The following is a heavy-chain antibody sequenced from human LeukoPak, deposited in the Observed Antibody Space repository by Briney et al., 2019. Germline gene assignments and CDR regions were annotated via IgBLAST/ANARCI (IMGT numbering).Heavy chain of an antibody. J-gene: IGHJ4*01. Sequence: GASVKVSCKASADTFTAYYMHWVRQAPGQGLEWMGWINPKSGGTNFAQRFKGRVTMTRDTSISSAYMELNSLTSDDTAVYYCARVPYYGSGSYPYYFDYWGHGTLVTVSS. D-gene: IGHD3-10*01. CDR3: ARVPYYGSGSYPYYFDY. CDR1: ADTFTAYY. V-gene: IGHV1-2*02. CDR2: INPKSGGT.